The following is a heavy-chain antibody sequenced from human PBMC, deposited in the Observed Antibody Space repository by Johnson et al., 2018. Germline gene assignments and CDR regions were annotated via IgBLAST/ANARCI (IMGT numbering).Heavy chain of an antibody. CDR1: GFTFSSFA. J-gene: IGHJ6*03. CDR3: ARVGGRDSVGYQYDYYMDV. CDR2: TSAGGTGA. Sequence: VQLVESGGGLVQPGGSLRLSCAASGFTFSSFAMRWVRQAPGKGLEWVSATSAGGTGAFYADSVKGRFTISRDNSKPSLYLKMNSLRAADTAVYYCARVGGRDSVGYQYDYYMDVWGKGTPVTVSS. V-gene: IGHV3-23*04. D-gene: IGHD3-16*01.